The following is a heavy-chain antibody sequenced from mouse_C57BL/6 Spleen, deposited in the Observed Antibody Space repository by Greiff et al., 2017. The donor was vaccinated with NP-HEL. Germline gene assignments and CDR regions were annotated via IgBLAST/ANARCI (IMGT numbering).Heavy chain of an antibody. D-gene: IGHD2-5*01. J-gene: IGHJ4*01. CDR2: INPSNGGT. CDR1: GYTFTSYW. V-gene: IGHV1-53*01. CDR3: AREPIKSNYAEGAMDY. Sequence: QVQLKQPGTELVKPGASVKLSCKASGYTFTSYWMHWVKQRPGQGLEWIGNINPSNGGTNYNEKFQSKATLTVDKSSSTAYMQLSSLTSEDAAVYYCAREPIKSNYAEGAMDYWGQGTSVTVAS.